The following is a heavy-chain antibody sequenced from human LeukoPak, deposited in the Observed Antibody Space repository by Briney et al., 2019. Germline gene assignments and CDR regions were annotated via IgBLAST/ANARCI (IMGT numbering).Heavy chain of an antibody. J-gene: IGHJ4*02. V-gene: IGHV4-59*02. Sequence: PSETLSLTCSVSGDPVNSYYWSWIRQPPGKGLEWIGYIYYSGSTNYNPSLKSRVTISVDTSKKQFSMKLTSVTAADTAVYYCARVGYNGFGVLDYWGQGNLVTVSS. CDR3: ARVGYNGFGVLDY. CDR2: IYYSGST. D-gene: IGHD1-26*01. CDR1: GDPVNSYY.